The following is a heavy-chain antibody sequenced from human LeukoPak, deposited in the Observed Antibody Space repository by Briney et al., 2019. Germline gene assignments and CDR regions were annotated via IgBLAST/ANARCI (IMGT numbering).Heavy chain of an antibody. D-gene: IGHD5-24*01. CDR3: ARARREGSNSE. J-gene: IGHJ4*02. CDR2: IYSGGGT. V-gene: IGHV3-66*01. Sequence: PGGSLRLSCAASGFTVSSNYMSWIRQAPGKGLEWVSVIYSGGGTYYAGSVRGRFTISRDNSKNTLYLQMNSLRPDDTAVYYCARARREGSNSEWGQGTLVTVSS. CDR1: GFTVSSNY.